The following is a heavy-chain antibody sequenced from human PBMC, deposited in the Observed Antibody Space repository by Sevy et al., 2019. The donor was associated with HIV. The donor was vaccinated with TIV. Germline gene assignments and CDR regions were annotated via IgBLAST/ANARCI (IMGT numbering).Heavy chain of an antibody. J-gene: IGHJ4*02. CDR2: ISAYNGNT. CDR3: ARVRYYYSSGSFVDY. V-gene: IGHV1-18*01. CDR1: GYTFTSYG. Sequence: ASVKVSCKASGYTFTSYGISWVRQAPGQGLEWMGWISAYNGNTNYAQKLQGRVTMTTDTSTSTAYMELRSLRSDDTAVYYCARVRYYYSSGSFVDYWGQGTLVTVSS. D-gene: IGHD3-10*01.